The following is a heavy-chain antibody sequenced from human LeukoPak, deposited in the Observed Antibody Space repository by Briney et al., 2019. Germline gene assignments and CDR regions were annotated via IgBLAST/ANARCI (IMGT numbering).Heavy chain of an antibody. D-gene: IGHD1-26*01. J-gene: IGHJ4*02. CDR3: AKDLWGSYTAGFDY. CDR2: IYSGGST. V-gene: IGHV3-66*01. CDR1: GFTVSSNY. Sequence: PGGSLRLSCAASGFTVSSNYMSWVRQAPGKGLEWVSVIYSGGSTYYADSVKGRFTISRDNSKNTLYLQMNSLRAEDTAVYYCAKDLWGSYTAGFDYWGQGTLVTVSS.